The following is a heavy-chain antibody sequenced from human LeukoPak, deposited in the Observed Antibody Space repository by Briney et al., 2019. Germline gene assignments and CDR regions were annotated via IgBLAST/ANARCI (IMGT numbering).Heavy chain of an antibody. Sequence: GGSLRLSCAASGFTFSSYAMSWVRQAPGKGLEWVSAISGSGGSTYYADSVKGRFTISRDNSKNTLYLQMNSLRAEDTAVYYCAKAYEFYYDSSGYYVYWGQGTLVTVSS. CDR3: AKAYEFYYDSSGYYVY. V-gene: IGHV3-23*01. J-gene: IGHJ4*02. CDR2: ISGSGGST. D-gene: IGHD3-22*01. CDR1: GFTFSSYA.